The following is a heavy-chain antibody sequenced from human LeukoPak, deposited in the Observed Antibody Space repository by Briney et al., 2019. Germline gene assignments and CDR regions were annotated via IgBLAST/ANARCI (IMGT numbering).Heavy chain of an antibody. CDR2: ISYDGSNK. Sequence: GGSLRLSCAASGFTFSSYAMHWVRQAPGKGLEWVAVISYDGSNKYYADSVKGRFTISRDNSKNTLYLQMNSLRAEDTAVYYCTRGSVGFDYWGHGTLVTVS. CDR3: TRGSVGFDY. V-gene: IGHV3-30*01. CDR1: GFTFSSYA. J-gene: IGHJ4*01. D-gene: IGHD3-3*01.